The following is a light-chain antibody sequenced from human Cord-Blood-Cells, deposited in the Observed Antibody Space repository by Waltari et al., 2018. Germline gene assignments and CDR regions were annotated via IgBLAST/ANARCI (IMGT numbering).Light chain of an antibody. CDR1: QSISSY. CDR3: QQSYSTPFT. Sequence: DRVTITCRASQSISSYLNWYQQKPGKAPKLLIYAASSLQIVVPSRFSGSGSWTDFTLNISSQQPEDFATYYCQQSYSTPFTFGPGTKVDIK. CDR2: AAS. J-gene: IGKJ3*01. V-gene: IGKV1-39*01.